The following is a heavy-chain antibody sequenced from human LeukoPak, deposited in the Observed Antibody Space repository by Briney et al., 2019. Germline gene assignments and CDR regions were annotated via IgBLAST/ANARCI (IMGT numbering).Heavy chain of an antibody. D-gene: IGHD6-19*01. CDR2: FIPIFGTA. V-gene: IGHV1-69*13. CDR1: GGTFSSYA. Sequence: SVKVSCKASGGTFSSYAISWVRQAPGQGLEWMGGFIPIFGTANYAQKFQGRVTITAGESTSTAYMELSSLRSEDTAVYYCARDKSSGWYPSYYYYYMDVWGKGTTVTVSS. J-gene: IGHJ6*03. CDR3: ARDKSSGWYPSYYYYYMDV.